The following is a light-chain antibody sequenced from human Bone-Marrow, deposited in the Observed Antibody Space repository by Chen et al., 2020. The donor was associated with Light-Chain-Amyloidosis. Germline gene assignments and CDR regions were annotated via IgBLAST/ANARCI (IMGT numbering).Light chain of an antibody. J-gene: IGLJ2*01. Sequence: SYELTQPPSVSVSPGQTARITCSGDDLPTKYAYGYQQKPGQAPVLVIHRDTERPSGISERFSGSSSGTTATLTISGVQAEDEADYHCQSADSSGTYEVIFGGGTKLTF. V-gene: IGLV3-25*03. CDR2: RDT. CDR3: QSADSSGTYEVI. CDR1: DLPTKY.